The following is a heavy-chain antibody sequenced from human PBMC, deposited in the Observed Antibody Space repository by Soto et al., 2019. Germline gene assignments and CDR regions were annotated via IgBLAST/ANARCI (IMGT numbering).Heavy chain of an antibody. V-gene: IGHV4-39*01. CDR1: GGSISSSSYY. CDR2: IYYSGST. CDR3: ARNLPGPDDYGGNSGPGGIGY. D-gene: IGHD4-17*01. Sequence: PSETLSLTCTVSGGSISSSSYYWGWIRQPPGKGLEWIGSIYYSGSTYYNPSLKSRVTISVDTSKNQFSLKLSSVTAADTAVYYCARNLPGPDDYGGNSGPGGIGYWGQGTLVTVSS. J-gene: IGHJ4*02.